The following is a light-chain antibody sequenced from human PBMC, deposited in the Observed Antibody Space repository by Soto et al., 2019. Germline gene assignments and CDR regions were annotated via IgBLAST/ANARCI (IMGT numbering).Light chain of an antibody. J-gene: IGKJ1*01. Sequence: DIQMTQSPSTLSASAGDRATITCRAIQSISTWLAWYKQKPEKAPKLLIYDAASLESRVPSRLSGSGSVTEFTLTISRLQTNHLSTYYCHQYENYIATFGQGNNVEIK. CDR2: DAA. CDR1: QSISTW. CDR3: HQYENYIAT. V-gene: IGKV1-5*01.